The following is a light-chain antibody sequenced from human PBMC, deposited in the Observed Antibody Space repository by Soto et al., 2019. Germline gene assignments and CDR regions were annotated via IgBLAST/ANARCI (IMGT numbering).Light chain of an antibody. Sequence: IVLTQSPFTLFLSPGERATLSCRASQSVSSNYLAWYQQKPGQAPRHLIYGASTRATGIPDRFSGGGSGTDFTLTISRLEPEDLVVYYCQQYGSSTTFGQGTRLEIK. CDR2: GAS. J-gene: IGKJ5*01. V-gene: IGKV3-20*01. CDR3: QQYGSSTT. CDR1: QSVSSNY.